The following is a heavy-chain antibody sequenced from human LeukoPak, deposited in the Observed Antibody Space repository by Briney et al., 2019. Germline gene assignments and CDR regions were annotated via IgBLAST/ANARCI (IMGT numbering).Heavy chain of an antibody. CDR1: GGSISTNTW. CDR3: ASSDILTDSSWFDP. J-gene: IGHJ5*02. CDR2: TSHDGNA. Sequence: SETLSLTCAVSGGSISTNTWWSWVRQPPGKGLEWIGQTSHDGNADYTPSLKSRVTISVDKSKNQFSLKLSSVTAADTAVYYCASSDILTDSSWFDPWGQGTLVTVSS. D-gene: IGHD3-9*01. V-gene: IGHV4-4*02.